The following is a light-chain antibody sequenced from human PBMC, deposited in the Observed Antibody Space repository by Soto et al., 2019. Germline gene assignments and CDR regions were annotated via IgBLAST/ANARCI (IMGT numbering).Light chain of an antibody. CDR1: QSVSTN. V-gene: IGKV3-15*01. CDR3: QQYNNWPYT. J-gene: IGKJ2*01. CDR2: GAS. Sequence: EIVMTQSPDTLSVSPGERATLSCRASQSVSTNVAWYQQKPGQAPRLLIYGASTRATGIPARFSGSGSGTEFTLTISGLQSEDFAVYHCQQYNNWPYTFGQGTKLEIK.